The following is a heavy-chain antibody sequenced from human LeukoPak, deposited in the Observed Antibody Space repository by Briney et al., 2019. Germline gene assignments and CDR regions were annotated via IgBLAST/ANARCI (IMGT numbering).Heavy chain of an antibody. V-gene: IGHV1-18*01. CDR3: ARSPPGMAMGPGDS. Sequence: GASVKVSCKASGYTFTSYGISWVRQAPGQGLEWMAWISASNGDTVYAQEFQGRVTLTTDTSTTTAYMELRSLRSDDTAMYYCARSPPGMAMGPGDSWGQGTLVIVSS. CDR1: GYTFTSYG. D-gene: IGHD6-19*01. J-gene: IGHJ4*02. CDR2: ISASNGDT.